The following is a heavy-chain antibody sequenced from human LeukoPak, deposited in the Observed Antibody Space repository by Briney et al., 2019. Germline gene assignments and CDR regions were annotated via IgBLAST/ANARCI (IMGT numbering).Heavy chain of an antibody. J-gene: IGHJ5*02. V-gene: IGHV3-7*01. D-gene: IGHD3-3*01. CDR3: ARGNSDYDFWSDHSGVWFDP. Sequence: GGSLRLSCAASAFTFSSYAVHWVRQAPGKGLEWVANIKQDGSEKYYVDSVKGRFTISRDNAKNSLYLQMNSLRAEDTAVYYCARGNSDYDFWSDHSGVWFDPWGQGTLVTVSS. CDR1: AFTFSSYA. CDR2: IKQDGSEK.